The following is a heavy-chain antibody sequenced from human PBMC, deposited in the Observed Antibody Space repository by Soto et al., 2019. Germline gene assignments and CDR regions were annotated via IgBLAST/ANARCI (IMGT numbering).Heavy chain of an antibody. CDR2: IIPIFGTA. Sequence: QVQLVQSGAEVKKPGSSVKVSCKASGGTFSSYAISWVRQAPGQGLEWMGGIIPIFGTANYAQKFQGRVTITADESTSTAYMELSSLRSEDTAVYYCARISGDGDNWNDWSDWKRRYYYYYYGMDVWGQGTTVTVSS. V-gene: IGHV1-69*01. CDR1: GGTFSSYA. D-gene: IGHD1-1*01. CDR3: ARISGDGDNWNDWSDWKRRYYYYYYGMDV. J-gene: IGHJ6*02.